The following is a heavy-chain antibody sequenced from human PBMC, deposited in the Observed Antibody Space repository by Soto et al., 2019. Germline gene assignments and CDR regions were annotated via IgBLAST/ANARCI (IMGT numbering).Heavy chain of an antibody. J-gene: IGHJ4*02. CDR2: IYTSGST. D-gene: IGHD3-10*01. Sequence: PSETLSLTCTVSGDSFSGYYWSWIRQPAGKGLEWIGRIYTSGSTNYNPSLKSRVTMSVDTSKNQFSLKLSSVTAADTAVYYCAREGSGSYYTSLDYWGQGTLVTVSS. CDR1: GDSFSGYY. CDR3: AREGSGSYYTSLDY. V-gene: IGHV4-4*07.